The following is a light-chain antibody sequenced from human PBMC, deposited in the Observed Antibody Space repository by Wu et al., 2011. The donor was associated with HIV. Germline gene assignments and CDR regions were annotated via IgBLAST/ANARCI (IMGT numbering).Light chain of an antibody. CDR3: QQYGSXPPWT. Sequence: TLSCRASQSVSSSYLAWYQQKPGQAPRLLIYGASSRATGIPDRFSGSGSGTDFTLTISRLEPEDFAVYYCQQYGSXPPWTFGQGTKVEIK. CDR2: GAS. J-gene: IGKJ1*01. CDR1: QSVSSSY. V-gene: IGKV3-20*01.